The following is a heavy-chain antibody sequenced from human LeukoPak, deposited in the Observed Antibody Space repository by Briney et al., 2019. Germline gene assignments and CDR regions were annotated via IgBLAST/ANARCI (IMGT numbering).Heavy chain of an antibody. Sequence: GGSLRLSCAASGFTFSSYAMHWVRQAPGKGLEWVAVISYDGSNKFYADSVKGRFTISRDSSKNTLYLQMNSLRAEDTAVYYCARRNYYGSGSYYKRILWFDPWGQGTLVTVSS. CDR3: ARRNYYGSGSYYKRILWFDP. D-gene: IGHD3-10*01. V-gene: IGHV3-30*04. J-gene: IGHJ5*02. CDR1: GFTFSSYA. CDR2: ISYDGSNK.